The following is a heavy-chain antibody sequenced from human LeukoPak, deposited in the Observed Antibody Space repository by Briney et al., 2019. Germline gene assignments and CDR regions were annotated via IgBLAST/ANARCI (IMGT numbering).Heavy chain of an antibody. D-gene: IGHD2-2*01. Sequence: QPGGSLRLSCAASGFPVSSNYMSWVRQAPGKGLEWVSVIYSGGSTYYADSVKGRFSISRDNSKNTLYLQMNSLRAEDTAVYYCARVVGYCSSTSCYLEYWGQGTLVTVSS. J-gene: IGHJ4*02. CDR1: GFPVSSNY. CDR2: IYSGGST. V-gene: IGHV3-53*01. CDR3: ARVVGYCSSTSCYLEY.